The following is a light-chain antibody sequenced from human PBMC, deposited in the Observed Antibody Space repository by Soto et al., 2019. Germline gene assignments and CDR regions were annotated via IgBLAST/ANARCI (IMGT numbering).Light chain of an antibody. Sequence: EIVLTQSPDTLSVSPGERATLXCRASQSVSSNVVWYQQKPGQAPRLLIYGASTRATGVPARFSGSGSGTEFTLTISSLQSEDFAVYYCQQYKNWPTFGGGTKVDIK. V-gene: IGKV3-15*01. CDR2: GAS. CDR3: QQYKNWPT. CDR1: QSVSSN. J-gene: IGKJ4*01.